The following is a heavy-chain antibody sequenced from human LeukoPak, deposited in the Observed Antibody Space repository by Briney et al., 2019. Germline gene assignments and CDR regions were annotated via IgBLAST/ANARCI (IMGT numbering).Heavy chain of an antibody. J-gene: IGHJ6*02. CDR3: ARGGGEYSSTITGGYYYYGMDV. D-gene: IGHD6-6*01. V-gene: IGHV4-34*01. CDR2: INHSGST. CDR1: GGSFSGYY. Sequence: SETLSLTCAVYGGSFSGYYWSWIRQPPGKGLEWIGEINHSGSTNYNPSLKSRVTISVDTSKNQFSLKLSSVAAADTAVYYCARGGGEYSSTITGGYYYYGMDVWGQGTTVTVSS.